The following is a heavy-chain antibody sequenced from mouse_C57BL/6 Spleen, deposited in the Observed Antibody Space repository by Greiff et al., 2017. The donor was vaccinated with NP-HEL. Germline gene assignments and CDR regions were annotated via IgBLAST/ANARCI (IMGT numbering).Heavy chain of an antibody. V-gene: IGHV5-17*01. Sequence: EVHLVVSGGGLVKPGGSLKLSCAASGFTFSDYGMHWVRQAPEKGLEWVAYISSGSSTIYYADTVKGRFTISRENAKNTLFLQMTSLRSEDTAMYYCARGGSSVYFDYWGQGTALTVSS. CDR2: ISSGSSTI. J-gene: IGHJ2*01. D-gene: IGHD1-1*01. CDR1: GFTFSDYG. CDR3: ARGGSSVYFDY.